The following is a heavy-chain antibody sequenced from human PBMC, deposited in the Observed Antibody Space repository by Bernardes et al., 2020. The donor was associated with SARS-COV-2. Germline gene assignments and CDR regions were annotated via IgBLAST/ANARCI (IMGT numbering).Heavy chain of an antibody. J-gene: IGHJ5*02. Sequence: SETLSLTCIVSGGSISSSFYYWGWLRQPPGKGLEWIGAIFYSGSTHYNPSLKSRVTMSVDTSNNQFSLKLSSVSAADTAVYHCARQEFIPAAGTRWFDPWGQGTLVTVSS. CDR2: IFYSGST. CDR1: GGSISSSFYY. D-gene: IGHD6-13*01. V-gene: IGHV4-39*01. CDR3: ARQEFIPAAGTRWFDP.